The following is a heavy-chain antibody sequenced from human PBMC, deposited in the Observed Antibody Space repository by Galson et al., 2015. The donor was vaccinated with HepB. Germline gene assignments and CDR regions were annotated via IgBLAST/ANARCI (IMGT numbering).Heavy chain of an antibody. CDR3: ARVQGGCSRHSCYQDP. CDR1: GVSITTSNW. J-gene: IGHJ5*02. CDR2: IYYGGET. D-gene: IGHD3-22*01. Sequence: SETLSLTCAVSGVSITTSNWWNWVRQSPGKGLEWIGEIYYGGETNYNPSLKGRVSISADKSRNEVSLNLSPVTAADTAVYFCARVQGGCSRHSCYQDPWGQGVLVTVSS. V-gene: IGHV4-4*02.